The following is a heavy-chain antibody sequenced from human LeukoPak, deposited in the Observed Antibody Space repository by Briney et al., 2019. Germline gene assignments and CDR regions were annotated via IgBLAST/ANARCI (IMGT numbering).Heavy chain of an antibody. CDR3: TTWSDSSGYYLFDY. CDR1: GFTFSNAW. Sequence: PGGSLRLSCAASGFTFSNAWMSWVRQAPGKGLEWVGRSRSKTDGGTTDCAAPVKGRFTISRDDSKNTLYLQMNSLKTEDTAVYYCTTWSDSSGYYLFDYWGQGTLVTVSS. J-gene: IGHJ4*02. CDR2: SRSKTDGGTT. V-gene: IGHV3-15*01. D-gene: IGHD3-22*01.